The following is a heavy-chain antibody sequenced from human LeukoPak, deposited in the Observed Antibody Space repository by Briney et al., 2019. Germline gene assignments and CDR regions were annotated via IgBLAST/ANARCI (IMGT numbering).Heavy chain of an antibody. V-gene: IGHV3-7*01. CDR1: GYTFTSYW. CDR2: INEDGSVK. Sequence: GGSLRLSCAASGYTFTSYWMTWVRQAPGKGLEWLTHINEDGSVKHYVDSVRGRFTISRDNAKSSLYLQMNSLRAEDTAVYYCARADRLGAALLASFDYWGQGTLVTVSS. J-gene: IGHJ4*02. CDR3: ARADRLGAALLASFDY. D-gene: IGHD3-16*01.